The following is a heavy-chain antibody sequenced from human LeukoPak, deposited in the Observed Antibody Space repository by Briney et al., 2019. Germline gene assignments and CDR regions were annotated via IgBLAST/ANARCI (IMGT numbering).Heavy chain of an antibody. V-gene: IGHV3-21*05. CDR1: GFTFSRYA. Sequence: GGSLRLSCAASGFTFSRYAMNWVRQPPGKGLEWVSYINTDSSDIHYADSVKGRFTISRDNARNTLYLQLSSLRAEDSAVYYCARDTFQPGLIDSWGQGTLVIVSS. D-gene: IGHD2-2*01. J-gene: IGHJ4*02. CDR3: ARDTFQPGLIDS. CDR2: INTDSSDI.